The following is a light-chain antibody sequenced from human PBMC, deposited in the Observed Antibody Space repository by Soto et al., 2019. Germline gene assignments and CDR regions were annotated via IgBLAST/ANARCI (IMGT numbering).Light chain of an antibody. CDR2: WAS. J-gene: IGKJ4*01. CDR3: QQYYSTPPT. Sequence: DIVMTQSPDSLAVSLGERATINCKSSQSVLYSSNNKNYLAWYQQKPGQPPKLLIYWASTRESGVPDRFSGSESGTDFTLTISNLQAEDVAVYYCQQYYSTPPTFGGGTKVEIK. CDR1: QSVLYSSNNKNY. V-gene: IGKV4-1*01.